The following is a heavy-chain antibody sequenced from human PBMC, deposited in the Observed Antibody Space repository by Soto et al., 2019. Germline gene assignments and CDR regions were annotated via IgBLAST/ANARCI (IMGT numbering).Heavy chain of an antibody. CDR3: ARLGGYYQAFDQ. V-gene: IGHV1-3*01. CDR1: GYTFTSYA. D-gene: IGHD3-22*01. J-gene: IGHJ4*02. CDR2: INAGNGNT. Sequence: ASVKVSCKASGYTFTSYAMHWVRQAPGQRLEWMGWINAGNGNTKYSQKFQGRVTITRDTSASTAYMELSSLRSEDTAVYYCARLGGYYQAFDQWGQGSLVTVSS.